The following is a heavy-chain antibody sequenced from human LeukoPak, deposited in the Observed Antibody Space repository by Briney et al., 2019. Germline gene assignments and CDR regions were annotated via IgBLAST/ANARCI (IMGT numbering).Heavy chain of an antibody. Sequence: ASGKVACKVSGYTLTELSMHWVRQARGKGRDWMGGCNPEDGETSYAQKFRGRVTMTEDTSTDTAYMALSSLRSEDTAVYSCVSDVARIAMGPSRHWGQGTLVTVSS. J-gene: IGHJ4*02. CDR2: CNPEDGET. V-gene: IGHV1-24*01. CDR1: GYTLTELS. D-gene: IGHD5-24*01. CDR3: VSDVARIAMGPSRH.